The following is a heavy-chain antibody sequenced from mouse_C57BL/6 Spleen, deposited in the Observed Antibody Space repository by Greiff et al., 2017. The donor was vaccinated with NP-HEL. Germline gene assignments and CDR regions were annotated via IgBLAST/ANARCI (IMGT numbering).Heavy chain of an antibody. CDR2: IDPSDSYT. D-gene: IGHD1-1*01. V-gene: IGHV1-69*01. CDR1: GYTFTSYW. J-gene: IGHJ1*03. Sequence: VKLQQPGAELVMPGASVKLSCKASGYTFTSYWMHWVKQRPGQGLEWIGEIDPSDSYTNYNQKFKGKSTLTVDKSSSTAYMQLSSLTSEDSAVYYCARRRVAHWYFDVWGTGTTVTVSS. CDR3: ARRRVAHWYFDV.